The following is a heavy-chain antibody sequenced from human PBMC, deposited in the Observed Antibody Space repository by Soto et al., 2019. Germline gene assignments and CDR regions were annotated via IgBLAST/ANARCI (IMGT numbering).Heavy chain of an antibody. D-gene: IGHD3-10*01. CDR1: GFTFSSYS. V-gene: IGHV3-21*01. J-gene: IGHJ6*02. Sequence: ETLRLSCAASGFTFSSYSMNWVRQAPGKGLEWVSSISSSSSSYIYYADSVKGRFTISRDNAKNSLYLQMNSLRAEDTAVYYCARDPRNGYGSGSYYYYGMDVWGQGTTVTVSS. CDR3: ARDPRNGYGSGSYYYYGMDV. CDR2: ISSSSSSYI.